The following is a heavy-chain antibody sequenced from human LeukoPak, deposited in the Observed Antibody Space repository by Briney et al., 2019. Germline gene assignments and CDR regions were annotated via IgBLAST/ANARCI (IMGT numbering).Heavy chain of an antibody. J-gene: IGHJ4*02. CDR3: ARGTVDSCSGDSCYLYYFDY. D-gene: IGHD2-15*01. Sequence: SETLSLTCAVYGGSFSGYYWSWIRQPPGKGLEWIGEIIHSGSTNYNPSLKSRVTISVDTSKNQFSLKLNSVTAADTAVYYCARGTVDSCSGDSCYLYYFDYWGQGTLVTVSS. CDR2: IIHSGST. V-gene: IGHV4-34*01. CDR1: GGSFSGYY.